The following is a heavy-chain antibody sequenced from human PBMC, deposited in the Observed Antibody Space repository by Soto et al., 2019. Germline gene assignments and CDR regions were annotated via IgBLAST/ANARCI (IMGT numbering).Heavy chain of an antibody. V-gene: IGHV3-23*01. D-gene: IGHD2-15*01. CDR2: ISGSGGST. CDR3: ARCLQVYCSGGDY. CDR1: GFTFSSYA. Sequence: GGSLRLSCAASGFTFSSYAMSWVRQAPGKGLEWVSAISGSGGSTYYADSVKGRFTISRDNAKNSLYLQMNSLRAEDTAVYYCARCLQVYCSGGDYWGQGTLVTVSS. J-gene: IGHJ4*02.